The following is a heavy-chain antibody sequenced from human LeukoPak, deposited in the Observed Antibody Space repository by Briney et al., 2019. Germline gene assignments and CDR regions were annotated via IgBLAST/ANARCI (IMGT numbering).Heavy chain of an antibody. Sequence: PGGSLRLSCAASGFTFSSYWMSWVRQAPGEGLEWVANIKQDGSEKYYVDSVKGRFTISRDNAKNSLYLQMNSLRAEDTAVYYCARGSPFEPAALPFDYWGQGTLVTVSS. CDR3: ARGSPFEPAALPFDY. CDR2: IKQDGSEK. CDR1: GFTFSSYW. V-gene: IGHV3-7*01. D-gene: IGHD2-2*01. J-gene: IGHJ4*02.